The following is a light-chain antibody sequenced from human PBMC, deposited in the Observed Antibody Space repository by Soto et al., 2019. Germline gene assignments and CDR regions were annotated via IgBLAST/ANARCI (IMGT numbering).Light chain of an antibody. Sequence: QSALTQPPSASGSPGQSVAISCTGTSSDVGGDNYVSWYQQHPGKVPKLIIFGVNKRPSGVPDRFSGSKSGNTASLTVSGLQAEDEADYYCSSYAGNNAYVFGTGTKVTVL. V-gene: IGLV2-8*01. CDR2: GVN. CDR3: SSYAGNNAYV. CDR1: SSDVGGDNY. J-gene: IGLJ1*01.